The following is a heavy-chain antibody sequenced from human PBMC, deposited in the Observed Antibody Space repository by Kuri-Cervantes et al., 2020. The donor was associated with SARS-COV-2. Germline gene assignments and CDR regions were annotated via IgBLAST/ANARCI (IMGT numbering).Heavy chain of an antibody. Sequence: GESLKISCAASGFTFSSYSMNWVRRAPGKGLEWVSSISSSSSYIYYADSVKGRFTISRDNAKNSLYLRMNSLRAEDTAVYYCARVTTVTEGYWGQGTLVTVSS. V-gene: IGHV3-21*01. CDR1: GFTFSSYS. D-gene: IGHD4-11*01. CDR2: ISSSSSYI. CDR3: ARVTTVTEGY. J-gene: IGHJ4*02.